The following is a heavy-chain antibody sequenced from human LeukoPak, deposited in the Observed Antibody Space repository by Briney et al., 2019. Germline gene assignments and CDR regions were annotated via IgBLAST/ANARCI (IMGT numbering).Heavy chain of an antibody. CDR3: PTDRGYYDNSGRTYFDY. CDR2: IKSKTDGGTT. V-gene: IGHV3-15*01. Sequence: GGSLRLFCAASGFTFSNAWMSWVRQAPGKGLEWVGRIKSKTDGGTTDYAAPVKGRFTISRDDSKNTLYLQMNSLKTEDTAVYYCPTDRGYYDNSGRTYFDYWGQGTLVTVSS. J-gene: IGHJ4*02. CDR1: GFTFSNAW. D-gene: IGHD3-22*01.